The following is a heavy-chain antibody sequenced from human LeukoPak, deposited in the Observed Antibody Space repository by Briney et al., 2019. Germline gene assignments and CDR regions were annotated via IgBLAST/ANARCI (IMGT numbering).Heavy chain of an antibody. D-gene: IGHD3-10*01. CDR2: IKIKSDGWTT. V-gene: IGHV3-15*01. CDR3: TTDWSSDHFFDY. CDR1: GFTFSNAW. J-gene: IGHJ4*02. Sequence: GGSLRLSCAASGFTFSNAWMNWVRQAPGKGLEWVGRIKIKSDGWTTDYAAPVKGRFTISRDDSKNTLFLQMNSLKTEDTAVYYCTTDWSSDHFFDYWGQGTLVTVSS.